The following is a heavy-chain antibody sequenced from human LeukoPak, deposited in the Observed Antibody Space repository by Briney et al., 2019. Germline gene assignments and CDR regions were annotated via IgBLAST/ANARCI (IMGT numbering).Heavy chain of an antibody. Sequence: SQTLSLTCAISGDSVSSNSAAWNWIRQSPSRGLEWLGRTYYRSKWYYDYAVAVKSRISINPDTSKDQFSLQLSSVTPEDTAVYYCARDPVGGSTIFDYWGQGTLVTVSS. CDR3: ARDPVGGSTIFDY. D-gene: IGHD1-26*01. J-gene: IGHJ4*02. CDR1: GDSVSSNSAA. V-gene: IGHV6-1*01. CDR2: TYYRSKWYY.